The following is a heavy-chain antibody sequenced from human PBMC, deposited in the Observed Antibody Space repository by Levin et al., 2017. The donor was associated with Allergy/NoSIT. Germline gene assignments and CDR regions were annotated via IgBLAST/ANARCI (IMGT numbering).Heavy chain of an antibody. V-gene: IGHV4-34*01. J-gene: IGHJ6*02. CDR1: GGSFSGYY. Sequence: SETLSLTCAVYGGSFSGYYWSWIRQPPGKGLEWIGEINHSGSTNYNPSLKSRVTISVDTSKNQFSLKLSSVTAADTAVYYCARVSGYYYYYYGMDVWGQGTTVTVSS. CDR3: ARVSGYYYYYYGMDV. D-gene: IGHD3-22*01. CDR2: INHSGST.